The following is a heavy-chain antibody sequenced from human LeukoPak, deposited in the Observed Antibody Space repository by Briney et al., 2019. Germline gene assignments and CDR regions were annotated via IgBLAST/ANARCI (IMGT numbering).Heavy chain of an antibody. CDR2: ISWDGGST. J-gene: IGHJ4*02. D-gene: IGHD3-22*01. CDR1: GFTFDDYA. CDR3: AKDISYDSRTSYFDY. Sequence: GGSLRLSCAASGFTFDDYAMHWVRQAPGKGLEWVSLISWDGGSTYYADSVKGRFTISRDNSKNSLYLQMNSLRAEDTALYYCAKDISYDSRTSYFDYWGQGTLVTVSS. V-gene: IGHV3-43D*03.